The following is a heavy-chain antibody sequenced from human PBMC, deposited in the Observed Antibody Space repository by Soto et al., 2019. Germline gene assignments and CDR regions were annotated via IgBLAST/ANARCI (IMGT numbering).Heavy chain of an antibody. D-gene: IGHD3-3*01. J-gene: IGHJ5*02. CDR3: ARWWSGSRQGFDP. CDR1: GGSISSGDYY. Sequence: QVQLQESGPGLVKPSQTLSLTCTVSGGSISSGDYYWSWIRQHPGKGLEWIGYIYYSGSTYYNPSLKSRVTISVGTSKNQFSLKLSSVTAADTAVYYCARWWSGSRQGFDPWGQGTRVTVSS. CDR2: IYYSGST. V-gene: IGHV4-31*03.